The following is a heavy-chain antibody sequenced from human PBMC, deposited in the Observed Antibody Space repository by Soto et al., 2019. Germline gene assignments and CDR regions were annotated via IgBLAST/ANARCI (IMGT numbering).Heavy chain of an antibody. CDR2: IDSNIGDT. J-gene: IGHJ3*01. CDR3: ARRTRAGYTNGGTRAFDF. D-gene: IGHD3-9*01. CDR1: GYNFVAHY. Sequence: QVQLVQSGAEVKKPGASVKLSCKASGYNFVAHYTHWVRQAPGQGLEWMGRIDSNIGDTVYAQNFNDRVTMTRARSITTAYMELTKLRSDDTAVYYCARRTRAGYTNGGTRAFDFWGQGTMVTVSS. V-gene: IGHV1-2*06.